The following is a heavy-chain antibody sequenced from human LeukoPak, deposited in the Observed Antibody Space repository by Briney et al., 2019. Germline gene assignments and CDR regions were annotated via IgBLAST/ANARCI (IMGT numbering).Heavy chain of an antibody. CDR2: ISIGGDYT. Sequence: GGSLRLSCAASGFTFSGSAMSWVRQAPGKELEWVSGISIGGDYTYYADSVKGRFTISRDNSKNTLSLQMSNLRAEDTAIYYCAKLHYAPITADFDHWRQGTLVTVSS. CDR3: AKLHYAPITADFDH. D-gene: IGHD3-16*01. V-gene: IGHV3-23*01. J-gene: IGHJ4*02. CDR1: GFTFSGSA.